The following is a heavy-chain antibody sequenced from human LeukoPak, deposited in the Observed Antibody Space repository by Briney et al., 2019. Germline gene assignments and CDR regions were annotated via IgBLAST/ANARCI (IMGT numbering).Heavy chain of an antibody. CDR2: ISAYNGNT. Sequence: ASVKVSCKASGYTFTSYGISWVRQAPGQGLEWMGWISAYNGNTNYAQKLQGRVTMATDTSTSTAYMELSSLRSEDTAVYYCARDRVLRFLEGKTAWYFDLWGRGTLVTVSS. D-gene: IGHD3-3*01. J-gene: IGHJ2*01. V-gene: IGHV1-18*01. CDR1: GYTFTSYG. CDR3: ARDRVLRFLEGKTAWYFDL.